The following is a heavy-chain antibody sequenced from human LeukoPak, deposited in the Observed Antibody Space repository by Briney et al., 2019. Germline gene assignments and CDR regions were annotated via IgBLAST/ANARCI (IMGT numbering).Heavy chain of an antibody. Sequence: PSGTLSLTCAVSGGSISSSNWWSWVRQPPGKGLEWIGEINHSGSTNYNPSLKSRVPISVDKSKNQFSLKLSSVTAADTAVYYCARDSTGYSPLGDAFDIWGQGTMVTVSS. CDR3: ARDSTGYSPLGDAFDI. J-gene: IGHJ3*02. CDR1: GGSISSSNW. D-gene: IGHD3-9*01. V-gene: IGHV4-4*02. CDR2: INHSGST.